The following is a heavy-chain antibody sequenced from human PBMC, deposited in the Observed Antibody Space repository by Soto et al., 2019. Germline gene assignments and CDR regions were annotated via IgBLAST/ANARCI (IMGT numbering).Heavy chain of an antibody. V-gene: IGHV4-34*01. CDR3: ARGGGANYYYGMDV. D-gene: IGHD2-15*01. J-gene: IGHJ6*02. Sequence: SETLSLTCAVYGGSFSGYYWSWIRQPPGKGLEWIGEINHSGSTNYNPSLKSRVTISVDTSKNQFSLKLSSVTAADTAVYYCARGGGANYYYGMDVWGQGTTVTVSS. CDR2: INHSGST. CDR1: GGSFSGYY.